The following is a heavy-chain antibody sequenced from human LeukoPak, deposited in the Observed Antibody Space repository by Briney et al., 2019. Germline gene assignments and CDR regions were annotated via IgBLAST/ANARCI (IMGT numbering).Heavy chain of an antibody. CDR1: GFTFSSYW. CDR3: TRTRPYYYMDV. V-gene: IGHV3-7*01. J-gene: IGHJ6*03. CDR2: IKQDGSEK. Sequence: GGSLRLSCAASGFTFSSYWMSWVRQAPGKGLEWVANIKQDGSEKYYVDSVKGRFTISRDNAKNSLYLQMNSLRAEDTAVYYCTRTRPYYYMDVWGKGTTVTISS.